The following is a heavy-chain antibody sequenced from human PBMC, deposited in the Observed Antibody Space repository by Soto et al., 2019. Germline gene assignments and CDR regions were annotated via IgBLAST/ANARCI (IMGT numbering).Heavy chain of an antibody. Sequence: GGSLRLSCAASGFMFSDYYMSWIRQAPGKGLEWVSYISSGGSTKYYADSVKGRFTISRDNAKNSLSLQMSSLRAEDTAIYYCARGGGGFYDYVWGSYSRGAFDVWGQGTMVTVSS. D-gene: IGHD3-16*01. CDR3: ARGGGGFYDYVWGSYSRGAFDV. CDR1: GFMFSDYY. V-gene: IGHV3-11*01. CDR2: ISSGGSTK. J-gene: IGHJ3*01.